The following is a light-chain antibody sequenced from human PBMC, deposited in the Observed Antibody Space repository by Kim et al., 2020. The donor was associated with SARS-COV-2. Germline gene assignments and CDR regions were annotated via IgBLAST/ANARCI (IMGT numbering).Light chain of an antibody. Sequence: SASVGYRVTITCRASQTISIYLNWYQQKPGKAPKLLIHAASSLQSGVPSRFSGSGSGTDFTLTISSLQPEDFATYYCQQSYSTPYTFGQGAKLEI. CDR1: QTISIY. V-gene: IGKV1-39*01. J-gene: IGKJ2*01. CDR2: AAS. CDR3: QQSYSTPYT.